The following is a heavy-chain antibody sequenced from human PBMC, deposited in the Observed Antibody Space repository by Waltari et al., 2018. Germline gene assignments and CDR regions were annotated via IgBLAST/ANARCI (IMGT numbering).Heavy chain of an antibody. J-gene: IGHJ4*02. D-gene: IGHD2-2*01. CDR3: AKDTTTSSSYYFDY. CDR1: GFTFDDYA. V-gene: IGHV3-43D*03. Sequence: EVQLVESGGVVVQPGGSLRLSCAASGFTFDDYAMHWVRQAPGKGLEWVSLMSWDGGSTYYADSVKGRFTISRDNSKNSLYLQMNSLRAEDTALYYCAKDTTTSSSYYFDYWGQGTLVTVSS. CDR2: MSWDGGST.